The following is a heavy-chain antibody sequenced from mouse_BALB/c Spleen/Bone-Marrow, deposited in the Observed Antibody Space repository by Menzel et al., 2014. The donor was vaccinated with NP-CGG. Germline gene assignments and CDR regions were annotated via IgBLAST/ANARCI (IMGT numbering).Heavy chain of an antibody. V-gene: IGHV5-17*02. D-gene: IGHD2-3*01. CDR1: GFTFRSLG. CDR2: ISGGTSTI. Sequence: EVHLVESGGGLVQPGGSRKLSCAASGFTFRSLGMHWARQAPEKVLEWVAYISGGTSTIYYADTVKGRFTISRDNPNNTLFLQMTSLRSEDTAMYYCVRGGYYVPSYFDSWGQGTTLTVSS. CDR3: VRGGYYVPSYFDS. J-gene: IGHJ2*01.